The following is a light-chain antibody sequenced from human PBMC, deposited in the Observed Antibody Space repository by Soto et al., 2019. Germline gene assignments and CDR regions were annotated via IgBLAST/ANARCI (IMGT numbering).Light chain of an antibody. J-gene: IGLJ2*01. CDR1: TSNIGSNY. CDR2: MNN. CDR3: AARDDSLSGRV. V-gene: IGLV1-47*01. Sequence: QSVLTEPPLASGTPGQRVTISCSGSTSNIGSNYVYWYQQLPGTAPKLLIYMNNQRPSGVPDRFSGSKSGTSASLAISGLRSEDEADYYYAARDDSLSGRVFGGGTKLTVL.